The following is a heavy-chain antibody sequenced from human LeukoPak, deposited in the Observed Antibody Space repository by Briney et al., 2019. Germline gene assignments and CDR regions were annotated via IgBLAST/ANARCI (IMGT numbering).Heavy chain of an antibody. CDR3: AKVKYYDSSGSYPPGY. V-gene: IGHV3-23*01. CDR1: VFIYSRFA. D-gene: IGHD3-22*01. CDR2: IRGSGDST. J-gene: IGHJ4*02. Sequence: GRSLSLSCASSVFIYSRFAMSWVPEAPGKGLEGGLAIRGSGDSTYYAHSVKVRFTISRDNTKNTLYLQMNSLRAEDTAVDYFAKVKYYDSSGSYPPGYWGQGTLVTVSS.